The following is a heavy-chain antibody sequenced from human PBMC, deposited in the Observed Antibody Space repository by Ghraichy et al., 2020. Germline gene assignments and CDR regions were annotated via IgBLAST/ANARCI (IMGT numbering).Heavy chain of an antibody. CDR1: GFTFSSYA. J-gene: IGHJ4*02. D-gene: IGHD3-10*01. CDR3: AKGDGRTRVRGVISY. CDR2: ISGSGGST. V-gene: IGHV3-23*01. Sequence: GRSLRLSCAASGFTFSSYAMSWVRQAPGKGLEWVSAISGSGGSTYYADSVKGRFTISRDNSKNTLYLQMNSLRAEDTAVYYCAKGDGRTRVRGVISYWGQGTLVTVSS.